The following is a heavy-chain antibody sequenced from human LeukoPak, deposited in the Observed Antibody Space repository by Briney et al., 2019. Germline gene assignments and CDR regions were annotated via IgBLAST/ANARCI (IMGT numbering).Heavy chain of an antibody. CDR1: GFTFSSYA. V-gene: IGHV3-64*01. CDR3: AKHGAGITVAGRRHLDY. J-gene: IGHJ4*02. D-gene: IGHD6-19*01. CDR2: ISSNGGGT. Sequence: PGGSLRLSCAAPGFTFSSYAMYWVRQAPGKGLEYVSSISSNGGGTYYANSVKGRFTISRDNSKNTLYLQMNGLRAEDTAIYYCAKHGAGITVAGRRHLDYWGQGTLVTVSS.